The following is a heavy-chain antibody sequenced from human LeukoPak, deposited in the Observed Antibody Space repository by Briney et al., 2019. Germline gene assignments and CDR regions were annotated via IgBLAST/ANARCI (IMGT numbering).Heavy chain of an antibody. Sequence: SVKVSCKASGGTFSSYAISWVRQAPGQGLEWMGGIIPIFGTANYAQKFQGRVTITADESTSTAYMERSSLRSEDTAVFYCARSPPPVDTAILVGFDPWGQGTLVTVSS. D-gene: IGHD5-18*01. CDR3: ARSPPPVDTAILVGFDP. CDR1: GGTFSSYA. V-gene: IGHV1-69*13. CDR2: IIPIFGTA. J-gene: IGHJ5*02.